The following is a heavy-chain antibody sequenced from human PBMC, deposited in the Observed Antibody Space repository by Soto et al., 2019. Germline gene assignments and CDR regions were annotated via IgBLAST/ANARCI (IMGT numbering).Heavy chain of an antibody. CDR2: IYYSGST. CDR3: ARVHYYYDSSGYQYYIEY. J-gene: IGHJ4*02. V-gene: IGHV4-30-4*01. Sequence: KTSETLSLTCTVSGGSISSGDYYWSWIRQPPGKGLEWIGYIYYSGSTYYNPSLKSRVTISVDTSKNQFSLKLSSVTAADTAVYYCARVHYYYDSSGYQYYIEYWGQGTLVTVSS. CDR1: GGSISSGDYY. D-gene: IGHD3-22*01.